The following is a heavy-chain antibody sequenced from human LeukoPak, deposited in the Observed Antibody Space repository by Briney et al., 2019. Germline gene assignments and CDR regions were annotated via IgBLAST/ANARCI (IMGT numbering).Heavy chain of an antibody. V-gene: IGHV3-23*01. Sequence: GGSRRLSCAASGFTFDSYAMSRVRQAPGKGLEWVSAVSRFGGTTYYAESAKGRFTISRDNSHNTVYLQMNSLRVGDTALYYCVKHVGSRWSNNRFDPWGQGTLVTVS. CDR2: VSRFGGTT. CDR3: VKHVGSRWSNNRFDP. CDR1: GFTFDSYA. D-gene: IGHD6-13*01. J-gene: IGHJ5*02.